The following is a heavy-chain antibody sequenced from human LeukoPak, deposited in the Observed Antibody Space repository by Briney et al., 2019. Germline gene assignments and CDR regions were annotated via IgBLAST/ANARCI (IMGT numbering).Heavy chain of an antibody. CDR1: GYTFTSYD. V-gene: IGHV1-8*01. Sequence: EASVEVSCKASGYTFTSYDINWVRQATGQGLEWMGWMNPNSGNTGYAQKFQGRVTMTRNTSISTAYMELSSLRSEDTAVYYCARAPIRPYYFDYWGQGTLVTVSS. CDR2: MNPNSGNT. J-gene: IGHJ4*02. D-gene: IGHD2-21*01. CDR3: ARAPIRPYYFDY.